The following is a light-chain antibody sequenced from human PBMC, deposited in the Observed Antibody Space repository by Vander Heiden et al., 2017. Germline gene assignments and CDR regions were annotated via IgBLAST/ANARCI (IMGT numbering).Light chain of an antibody. CDR1: SLRSHF. J-gene: IGLJ2*01. V-gene: IGLV3-19*01. CDR2: GKN. CDR3: NARDSSGNHPHVV. Sequence: SSELTPDPAVSVALGQAVRITYQGDSLRSHFASCYQQKPAQAPGRVIYGKNNRHSVIPDRCSVCSSGNTASLTITGAQAEDEADYYGNARDSSGNHPHVVFGGGTKLTVL.